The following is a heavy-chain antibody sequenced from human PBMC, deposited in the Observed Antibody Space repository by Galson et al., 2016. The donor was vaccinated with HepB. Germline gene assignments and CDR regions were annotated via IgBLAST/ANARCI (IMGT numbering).Heavy chain of an antibody. Sequence: SLRLSCAASGSTVRSDYMSWVRQAPGQGLEWVSVMYSGGSTYYADSVKGRFTISRDNSKNTLYLQMNSLRAEDTALYYCARDDATWGWDSPVYWGQGTLVTVSS. J-gene: IGHJ4*02. CDR1: GSTVRSDY. CDR3: ARDDATWGWDSPVY. V-gene: IGHV3-66*01. D-gene: IGHD3-16*01. CDR2: MYSGGST.